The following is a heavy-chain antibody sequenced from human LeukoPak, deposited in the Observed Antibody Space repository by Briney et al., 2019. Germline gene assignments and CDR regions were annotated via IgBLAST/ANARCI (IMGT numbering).Heavy chain of an antibody. CDR3: ARRDYDDNPPRH. J-gene: IGHJ4*02. CDR2: IHYSGTT. Sequence: SETLSLTCTVSGASVTSTNYFWAWIRQPPGKGLEWIGTIHYSGTTYYNPSLESRLTISVDTSKKQFSLRLNSVTAADTSVYFCARRDYDDNPPRHWGPGTLVTVSS. D-gene: IGHD4-23*01. CDR1: GASVTSTNYF. V-gene: IGHV4-39*01.